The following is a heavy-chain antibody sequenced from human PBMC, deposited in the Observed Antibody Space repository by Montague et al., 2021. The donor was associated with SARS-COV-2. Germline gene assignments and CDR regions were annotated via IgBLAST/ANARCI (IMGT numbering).Heavy chain of an antibody. CDR3: ARDGGGSYPLDF. CDR1: GFTFSSHS. CDR2: ICSSSSYI. D-gene: IGHD1-26*01. J-gene: IGHJ4*02. Sequence: SLRLSCAASGFTFSSHSMNWVRQAPGKGLEWVSSICSSSSYIYYAAPVKGRFTISRDNAKNSLYLQMNCLRAEDTAVYYCARDGGGSYPLDFWGQGTLVTVSS. V-gene: IGHV3-21*01.